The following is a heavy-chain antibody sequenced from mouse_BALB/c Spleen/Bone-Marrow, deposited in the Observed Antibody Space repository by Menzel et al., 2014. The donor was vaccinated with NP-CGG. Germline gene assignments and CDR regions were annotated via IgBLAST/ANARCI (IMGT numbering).Heavy chain of an antibody. CDR3: AREGRGYYGSSGAAMDY. CDR2: IWAGGST. CDR1: GFSLTSYG. J-gene: IGHJ4*01. V-gene: IGHV2-9*02. D-gene: IGHD1-1*01. Sequence: VNLMDSGLGLGAPSQSLSISCTGSGFSLTSYGVHWVRQPPGQGLEWLGAIWAGGSTNYNSALMSRLTISKDNSKSQVFLKMNSLQTDDTAMYYCAREGRGYYGSSGAAMDYWSQATTANISS.